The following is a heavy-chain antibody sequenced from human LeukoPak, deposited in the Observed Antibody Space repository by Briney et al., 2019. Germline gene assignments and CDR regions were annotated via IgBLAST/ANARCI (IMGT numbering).Heavy chain of an antibody. J-gene: IGHJ4*02. D-gene: IGHD1-14*01. CDR1: AFTFSSYW. V-gene: IGHV3-23*01. CDR3: AKGGQTRTYYFDY. CDR2: ISGSGGST. Sequence: GGSLRFSCAASAFTFSSYWMSWVRQAPGKGLEWVSAISGSGGSTYYADSVKGRFTISRDNSKNTLYLQMNSLRAEDTAVYYCAKGGQTRTYYFDYWGQGTLVTVSS.